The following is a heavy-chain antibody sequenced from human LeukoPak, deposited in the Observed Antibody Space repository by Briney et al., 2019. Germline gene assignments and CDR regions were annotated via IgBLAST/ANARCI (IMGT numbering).Heavy chain of an antibody. CDR3: ARVRCSGGSCPYYYYYYYMDV. Sequence: SVKVSCKASGGTFSSYAISWVRQAPGQGLEWMGGIIPIFGTANYAQKFQGRVTITADESTSTAYMELSSLRSEDTAVYYCARVRCSGGSCPYYYYYYYMDVWGKGTTVTVSS. V-gene: IGHV1-69*13. CDR2: IIPIFGTA. CDR1: GGTFSSYA. J-gene: IGHJ6*03. D-gene: IGHD2-15*01.